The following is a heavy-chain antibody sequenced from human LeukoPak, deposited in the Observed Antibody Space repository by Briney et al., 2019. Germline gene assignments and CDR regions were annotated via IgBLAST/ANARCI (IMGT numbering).Heavy chain of an antibody. V-gene: IGHV1-8*03. J-gene: IGHJ5*02. D-gene: IGHD2-2*01. CDR3: ARGIVVVDPTKFDP. CDR1: GYTFTSYD. Sequence: ASVKVSCKASGYTFTSYDINWVRQATGQGLEWMGWMNPNSGNTGYAQKFQGRVTITRNTSISTAYMELSSLRSEDTAVYYCARGIVVVDPTKFDPWGQGTLVTVSS. CDR2: MNPNSGNT.